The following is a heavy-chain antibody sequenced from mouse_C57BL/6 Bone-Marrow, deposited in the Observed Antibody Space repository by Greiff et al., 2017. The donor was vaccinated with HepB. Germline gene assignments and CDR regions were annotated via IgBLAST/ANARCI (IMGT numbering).Heavy chain of an antibody. CDR1: GFNIKDDY. Sequence: VQLQQSGAELVRPGASVKLSCTASGFNIKDDYMHWVKQRPEQGLEWIGWIDPENGDTEYASKFQGKATITADTSSNTAYLQLSSLTSEDTAVYYCTTDYYGNSLYAMDYWSQGTSVTVSS. D-gene: IGHD2-1*01. V-gene: IGHV14-4*01. J-gene: IGHJ4*01. CDR3: TTDYYGNSLYAMDY. CDR2: IDPENGDT.